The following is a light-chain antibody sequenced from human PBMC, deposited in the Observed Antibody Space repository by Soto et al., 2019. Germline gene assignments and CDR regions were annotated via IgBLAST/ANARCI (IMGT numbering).Light chain of an antibody. CDR2: EVS. CDR3: TSYTTRDTVV. CDR1: SSDVGYYDY. J-gene: IGLJ2*01. V-gene: IGLV2-14*01. Sequence: QSALTQPASVSGSPGQSITISCTGTSSDVGYYDYVSWYQQHPGKAPKLIIFEVSNRPSGVSNRFSGSKSGNTASLTISGLQTEDEADYYCTSYTTRDTVVFGGGTKLTVL.